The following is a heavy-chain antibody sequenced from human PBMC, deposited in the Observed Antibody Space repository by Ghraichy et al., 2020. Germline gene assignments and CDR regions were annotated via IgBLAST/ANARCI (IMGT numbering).Heavy chain of an antibody. V-gene: IGHV6-1*01. CDR3: ASGCAFGH. Sequence: SQTLSLTCAISGGNVSSGNDAWNWLRLSPSRGLEWLGRTYHRSNWYSEYGVSVRGRIKISTDTSKNEFSLYLNSVTPEDTAVYYRASGCAFGHLGQGTLVSVAA. CDR1: GGNVSSGNDA. D-gene: IGHD2-21*01. J-gene: IGHJ4*02. CDR2: TYHRSNWYS.